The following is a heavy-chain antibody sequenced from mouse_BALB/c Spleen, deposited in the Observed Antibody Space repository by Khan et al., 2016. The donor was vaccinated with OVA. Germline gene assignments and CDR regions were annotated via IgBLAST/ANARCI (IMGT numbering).Heavy chain of an antibody. CDR2: INTYTGEP. J-gene: IGHJ3*01. CDR3: TRREDYRSLAY. D-gene: IGHD2-14*01. V-gene: IGHV9-3-1*01. CDR1: GYTFTNYG. Sequence: QIQLVQSGPELKKPGETVKISCKASGYTFTNYGMDWVKQAPGKGLKWMGWINTYTGEPTYADDFKGRFAFSLETSATTAYLQITNLKNEDTATYVCTRREDYRSLAYWGQGTLVTVSA.